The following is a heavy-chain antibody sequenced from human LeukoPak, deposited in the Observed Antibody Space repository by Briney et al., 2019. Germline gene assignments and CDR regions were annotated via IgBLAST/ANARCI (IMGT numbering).Heavy chain of an antibody. V-gene: IGHV1-18*01. CDR3: ARNLGYCSSTSCYTGWFDP. D-gene: IGHD2-2*02. CDR1: GYTFTSYG. CDR2: ISAYNGNT. Sequence: ASVKVSCKASGYTFTSYGISWVRQAPGQGLEWMGWISAYNGNTNYAQKLQGRVTMTTDTSTSTAYVELRSLRSDDTAVYYCARNLGYCSSTSCYTGWFDPWGQGTLVTVSS. J-gene: IGHJ5*02.